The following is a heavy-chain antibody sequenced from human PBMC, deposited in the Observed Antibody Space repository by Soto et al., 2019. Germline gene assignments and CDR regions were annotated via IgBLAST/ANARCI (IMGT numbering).Heavy chain of an antibody. Sequence: SETLSPTCTVSGGSISSYYWSWIRQPPGKGLEWIGYIYYSGSTNYNPSLKSRVTISVDTSKNQFSLKLSSVTAADTAVYYCARSLRIQHSNWFDPWGQGTLVTVSS. J-gene: IGHJ5*02. V-gene: IGHV4-59*01. D-gene: IGHD5-18*01. CDR2: IYYSGST. CDR1: GGSISSYY. CDR3: ARSLRIQHSNWFDP.